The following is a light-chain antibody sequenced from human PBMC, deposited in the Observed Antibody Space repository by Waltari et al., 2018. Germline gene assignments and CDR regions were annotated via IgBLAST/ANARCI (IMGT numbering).Light chain of an antibody. CDR3: QQYQNIQGT. Sequence: DIQLTQSPSTLSASVGDRVTITCRASQNIFGWLAGYQQTPGKVPKLLIYQASRLEGGVPSRFSGSGSDKEFTLTISSLQPDDFATYYCQQYQNIQGTFGQGTKVEIK. CDR2: QAS. V-gene: IGKV1-5*03. J-gene: IGKJ1*01. CDR1: QNIFGW.